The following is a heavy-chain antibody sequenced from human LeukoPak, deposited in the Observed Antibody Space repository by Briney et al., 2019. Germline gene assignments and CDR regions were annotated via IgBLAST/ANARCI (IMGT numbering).Heavy chain of an antibody. J-gene: IGHJ4*02. CDR3: AKDIGGSGAY. D-gene: IGHD3-16*01. CDR2: VGGSGGDT. CDR1: GFTFDDYA. V-gene: IGHV3-23*01. Sequence: PGGSLRLSCAASGFTFDDYAMHWVRQAPGKGLEWVSAVGGSGGDTYYADSVQGRFTISRDNSKNTVYLQTNSLRAEDTAIYYCAKDIGGSGAYWGQGTLVTVSS.